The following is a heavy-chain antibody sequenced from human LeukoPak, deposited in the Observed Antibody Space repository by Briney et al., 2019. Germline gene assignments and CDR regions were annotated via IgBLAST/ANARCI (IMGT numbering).Heavy chain of an antibody. D-gene: IGHD1-26*01. CDR1: GFTFSNAW. CDR2: IKSKTDGGTT. Sequence: GGSLRLSCAASGFTFSNAWMSWVRQAPGKGLEWVGRIKSKTDGGTTDYAAPVKGRFTISRDDSKSTLYLQMNSLKTEDTAVYYCTTGTSRKWELLRDGAFDIWGQGTMVTVSS. J-gene: IGHJ3*02. CDR3: TTGTSRKWELLRDGAFDI. V-gene: IGHV3-15*01.